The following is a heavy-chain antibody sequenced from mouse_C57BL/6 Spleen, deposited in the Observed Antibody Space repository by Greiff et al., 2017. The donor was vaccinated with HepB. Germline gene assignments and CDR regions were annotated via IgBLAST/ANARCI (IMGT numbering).Heavy chain of an antibody. CDR2: ISNFAYSI. CDR1: GFTFSDYG. Sequence: EVNVVESGGGLVQPGGSLKLSCAASGFTFSDYGMAWVRQAPGKGPEWVAFISNFAYSIYYADTVTGRFTISRENAKNTLYLEMSSLRSEDTAIYYCARGFTEAMDYWGQGTSVTVSS. V-gene: IGHV5-15*01. J-gene: IGHJ4*01. D-gene: IGHD1-1*01. CDR3: ARGFTEAMDY.